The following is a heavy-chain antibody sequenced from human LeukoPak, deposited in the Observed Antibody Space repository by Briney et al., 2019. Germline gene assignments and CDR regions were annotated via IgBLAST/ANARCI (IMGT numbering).Heavy chain of an antibody. J-gene: IGHJ5*02. D-gene: IGHD3-3*01. CDR1: GFTFGDYA. CDR2: IRSKAYGGTT. V-gene: IGHV3-49*04. Sequence: GRSLRLSCTASGFTFGDYAMSWVRQAPGKGLEWVGFIRSKAYGGTTEYAASVKGRFTISRDDSKSIAYLQMNSLKTEDTAVYYCTRDPPITIFGVVPDPWGQGTLVTVSS. CDR3: TRDPPITIFGVVPDP.